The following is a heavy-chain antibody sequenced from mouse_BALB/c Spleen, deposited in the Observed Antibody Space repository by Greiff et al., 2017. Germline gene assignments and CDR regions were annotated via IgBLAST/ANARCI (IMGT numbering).Heavy chain of an antibody. Sequence: QLKESGPELVKPGASVKMSCKASGYTFTSYVMHWVKQKPGQGLEWIGYINPYNDGTKYNEKFKGKATLTSDKSSSTAYMELSSLTSEDSAVYYCARELLRLPLCYWGQGTTLTVSS. J-gene: IGHJ2*01. D-gene: IGHD1-2*01. CDR3: ARELLRLPLCY. CDR1: GYTFTSYV. CDR2: INPYNDGT. V-gene: IGHV1-14*01.